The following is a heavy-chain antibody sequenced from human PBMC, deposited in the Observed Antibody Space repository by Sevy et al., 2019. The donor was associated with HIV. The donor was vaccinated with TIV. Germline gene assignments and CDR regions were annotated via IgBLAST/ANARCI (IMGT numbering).Heavy chain of an antibody. J-gene: IGHJ4*02. CDR3: ARSLNHYDSSGYQMGFDY. Sequence: SETLSLACTVSGGSFSGYCWSWIRQPPGKGLEWIGCIYDSGRTNYNPSLKSRVTISVDTSKKQFSLKLNSVTAADTAVYYCARSLNHYDSSGYQMGFDYWGQGTLVTVSS. CDR1: GGSFSGYC. D-gene: IGHD3-22*01. V-gene: IGHV4-59*01. CDR2: IYDSGRT.